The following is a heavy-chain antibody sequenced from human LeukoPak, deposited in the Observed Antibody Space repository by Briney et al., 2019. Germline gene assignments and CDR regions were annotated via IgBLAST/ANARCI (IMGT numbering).Heavy chain of an antibody. D-gene: IGHD4-11*01. CDR2: SYTSGST. J-gene: IGHJ4*02. Sequence: SETLSLTCTVSGASISTYYWSWIRQPAGKGLEWIGRSYTSGSTNYNPSLKSRVTMSVDTSKNQFSLKLRSVTAADTAVYYCAREYSNSEPYYSDYWGQGTLVTVSS. CDR1: GASISTYY. V-gene: IGHV4-4*07. CDR3: AREYSNSEPYYSDY.